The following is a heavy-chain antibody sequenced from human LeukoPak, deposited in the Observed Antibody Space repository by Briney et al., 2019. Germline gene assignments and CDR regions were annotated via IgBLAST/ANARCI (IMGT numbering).Heavy chain of an antibody. D-gene: IGHD3-22*01. J-gene: IGHJ3*02. CDR3: ARVLEDSSGYYHDAFDI. Sequence: GASVKVSCKASGYTFTSYYMHWVRQAPGQGLEWMGIINPSGGSTSYAQKFQGRVTMTRDMSTSTVYMELSSLRSEDTAVYYCARVLEDSSGYYHDAFDIWGQGTMVTVSS. V-gene: IGHV1-46*01. CDR1: GYTFTSYY. CDR2: INPSGGST.